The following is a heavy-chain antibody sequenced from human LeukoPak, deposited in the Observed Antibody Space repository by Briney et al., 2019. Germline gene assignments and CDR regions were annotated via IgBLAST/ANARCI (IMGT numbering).Heavy chain of an antibody. CDR1: GFTFSNYA. J-gene: IGHJ4*02. Sequence: GGSLRLSCAASGFTFSNYAMRWVRQAPGRGLQWVSGISGSGDSTNYADSVKGRFTISRDNSKNTLYLQMNSLGAEDTAVYYCAKPRMTGGYFFDYWGQGTLVTVSS. CDR3: AKPRMTGGYFFDY. D-gene: IGHD2-8*01. V-gene: IGHV3-23*01. CDR2: ISGSGDST.